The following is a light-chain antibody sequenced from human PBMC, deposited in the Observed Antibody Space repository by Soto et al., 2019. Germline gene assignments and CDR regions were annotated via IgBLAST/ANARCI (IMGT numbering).Light chain of an antibody. CDR3: SSYTTSTAFIL. CDR1: SSDIGNYHF. CDR2: EVR. J-gene: IGLJ2*01. V-gene: IGLV2-14*01. Sequence: QSALTQPASVSGSPGQSITISCTGTSSDIGNYHFVSWYQQVPGPAPKAMISEVRSRPSGFSNRFSGSKSGNTASLTISGLQAEDEAYYYCSSYTTSTAFILFVGGTKVTVL.